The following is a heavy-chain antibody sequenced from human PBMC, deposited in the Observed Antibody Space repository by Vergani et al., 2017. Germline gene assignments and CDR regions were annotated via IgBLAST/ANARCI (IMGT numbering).Heavy chain of an antibody. J-gene: IGHJ4*02. D-gene: IGHD3/OR15-3a*01. CDR1: GGTFSSYA. Sequence: QVQRVQSGAEVKKPGSSVKVSCKASGGTFSSYAISGGREGLGQGLGWMGGTIPIFGTANYAQKFQGRVTITADKSTSTAYIELISLRSEDTAVYYCARNGPPDWATGQSFDYWGQGTLVTVSS. CDR2: TIPIFGTA. V-gene: IGHV1-69*06. CDR3: ARNGPPDWATGQSFDY.